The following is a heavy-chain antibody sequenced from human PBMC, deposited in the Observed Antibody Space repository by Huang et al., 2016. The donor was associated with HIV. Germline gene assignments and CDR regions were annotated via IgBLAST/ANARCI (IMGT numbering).Heavy chain of an antibody. Sequence: QVQLVESGGGVVQPGTSLRLSCAASGFIFSNFGMHWVRQAPGKGLGGVAVISYDGRSDRYSDSVKGRFTISRDNDKNTLSLEMNRLRHDDTAVYYCAKESRWFSDFDQWDQGTLVTVSS. CDR1: GFIFSNFG. D-gene: IGHD2-15*01. V-gene: IGHV3-30*18. CDR3: AKESRWFSDFDQ. CDR2: ISYDGRSD. J-gene: IGHJ5*02.